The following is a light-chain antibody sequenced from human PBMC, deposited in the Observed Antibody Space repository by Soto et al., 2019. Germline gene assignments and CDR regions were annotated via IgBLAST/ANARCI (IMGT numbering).Light chain of an antibody. Sequence: QSLLTQPASVSGCPGQSITISCTGTSSDVGGYNYVSWYQHHPGKAPKLLIYDVSNRPSGISNRFSGSKSDNTASLTISGLQPEDEADYYCSSYTTSNTRQIVFGTGTKVTVL. CDR1: SSDVGGYNY. J-gene: IGLJ1*01. V-gene: IGLV2-14*03. CDR3: SSYTTSNTRQIV. CDR2: DVS.